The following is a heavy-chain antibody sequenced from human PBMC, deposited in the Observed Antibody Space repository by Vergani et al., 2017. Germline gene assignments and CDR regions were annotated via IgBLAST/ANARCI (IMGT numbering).Heavy chain of an antibody. D-gene: IGHD2-2*02. J-gene: IGHJ4*02. CDR1: GGTFSSYA. CDR2: IIPIFGTA. Sequence: VSCKASGGTFSSYAISWVRQAPGQGLEWMGGIIPIFGTANYAQKFQGRVTITADESTGTAYMELSSLRSEDTAVYYCASFVPEKNTALGYWGQGTLVTVSS. V-gene: IGHV1-69*01. CDR3: ASFVPEKNTALGY.